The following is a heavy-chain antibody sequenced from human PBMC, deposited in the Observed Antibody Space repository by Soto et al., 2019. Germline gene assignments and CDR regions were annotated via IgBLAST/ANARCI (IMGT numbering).Heavy chain of an antibody. V-gene: IGHV1-69*01. CDR3: ARGGPYDSYYYYYGMDV. CDR1: GGTFSSYA. Sequence: QVQLVQSGAEVKKPGSSVKVSCKASGGTFSSYAISWVRQAPGQGLEWMGGIIPIFGTANYAQKFQGRVTMTADESTSTAYMELSSLRAEDTAVYYCARGGPYDSYYYYYGMDVWGQGTTVTVSS. CDR2: IIPIFGTA. D-gene: IGHD3-3*01. J-gene: IGHJ6*02.